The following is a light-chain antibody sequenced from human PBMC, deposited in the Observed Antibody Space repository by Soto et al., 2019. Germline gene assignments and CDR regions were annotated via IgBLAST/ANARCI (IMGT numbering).Light chain of an antibody. CDR1: SSDVGGYNY. V-gene: IGLV2-14*01. J-gene: IGLJ1*01. Sequence: QSVLTQPASVSGSPGQSITISCTGTSSDVGGYNYVSWYQHHPGKAPKLMIYEVSNRPSGVSYRFSGSKSGNTASLTISGLQAEDEADYYCNSYTGSCIVFVNGNKVTV. CDR3: NSYTGSCIV. CDR2: EVS.